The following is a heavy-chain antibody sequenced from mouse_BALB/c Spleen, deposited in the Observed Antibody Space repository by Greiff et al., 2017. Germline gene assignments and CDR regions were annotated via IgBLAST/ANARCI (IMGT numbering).Heavy chain of an antibody. V-gene: IGHV5-12-1*01. CDR3: ARQGLRSRGFAY. D-gene: IGHD1-1*01. Sequence: EVQLVESGGGLVKPGGSLKLSCAASGFAFSSYDMSWVRQTPEKRLEWVAYISSGGGSTYYPDTVKGRFTISRDNAKNTLYLQMSSLKSEDTAMYYGARQGLRSRGFAYWGQGTLVTVSA. CDR1: GFAFSSYD. J-gene: IGHJ3*01. CDR2: ISSGGGST.